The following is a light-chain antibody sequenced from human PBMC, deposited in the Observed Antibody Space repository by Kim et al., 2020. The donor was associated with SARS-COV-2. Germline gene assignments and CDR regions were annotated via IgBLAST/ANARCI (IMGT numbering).Light chain of an antibody. CDR3: QQYGSSPPYS. J-gene: IGKJ2*03. V-gene: IGKV3-20*01. CDR1: QIVNTMY. Sequence: SPGERATLSCRASQIVNTMYLAWYQQKPAQPPRLLIWGTFNRATGIPDRFSGSGSGTDFTLTISRLEPEDFAVYYCQQYGSSPPYSFGQGTKLEI. CDR2: GTF.